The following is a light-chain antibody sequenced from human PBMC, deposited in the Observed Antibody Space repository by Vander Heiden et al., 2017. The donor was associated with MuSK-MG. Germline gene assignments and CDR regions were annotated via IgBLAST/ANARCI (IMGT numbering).Light chain of an antibody. Sequence: DIQMTQSPSSLSASVGDRVTITCRASQSISNYLNWYQHKPGKAPKLLIYSASTLQSGVPSRFSGSGSGTDFTLTINRLQPEDFASYYCQQSDITPIAFGQGTLLEIK. CDR1: QSISNY. CDR3: QQSDITPIA. CDR2: SAS. V-gene: IGKV1-39*01. J-gene: IGKJ5*01.